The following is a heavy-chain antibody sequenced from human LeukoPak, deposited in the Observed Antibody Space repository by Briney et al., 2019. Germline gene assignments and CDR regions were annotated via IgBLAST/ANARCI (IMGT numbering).Heavy chain of an antibody. Sequence: KPSETLSLTCTVSGGSIRSSYYYWGWIRQPPGKGLEWIGSIYYSGSTYYNPSLKSRVTISVDTSKNQFSLKLRSVTAADTAVYYCARMIGGYSSSWGQGTLVTVSS. V-gene: IGHV4-39*01. CDR2: IYYSGST. D-gene: IGHD6-13*01. J-gene: IGHJ4*02. CDR3: ARMIGGYSSS. CDR1: GGSIRSSYYY.